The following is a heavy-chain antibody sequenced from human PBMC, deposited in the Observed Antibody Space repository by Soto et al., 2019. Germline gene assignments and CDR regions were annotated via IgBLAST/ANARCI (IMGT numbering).Heavy chain of an antibody. V-gene: IGHV3-74*01. CDR1: GFIFSSYW. CDR3: ASSSRSVFWSGYYLPQDV. D-gene: IGHD3-3*01. CDR2: INSDGSST. Sequence: GGSLRLSCAASGFIFSSYWMHWVRQAPGKGLVWVSRINSDGSSTSYADSVKGRFTISRDNAENTLYLQMNSLRAEDTAVYYCASSSRSVFWSGYYLPQDVWGQGTTVTVSS. J-gene: IGHJ6*02.